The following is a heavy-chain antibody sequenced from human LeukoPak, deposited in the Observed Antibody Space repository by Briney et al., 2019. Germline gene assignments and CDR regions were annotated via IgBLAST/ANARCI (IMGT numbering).Heavy chain of an antibody. J-gene: IGHJ4*02. CDR3: AKWSSGWYEDRYYFDY. CDR1: GFTFSSYG. V-gene: IGHV3-30*18. Sequence: GRSLRLSCAASGFTFSSYGMHWVRQAPGKGLEWVAVISYDGSNKYYADSVKGRFTISRDNSKNTLYLQMNSLRAEDTAVYYCAKWSSGWYEDRYYFDYWGQGTLVTVSS. D-gene: IGHD6-19*01. CDR2: ISYDGSNK.